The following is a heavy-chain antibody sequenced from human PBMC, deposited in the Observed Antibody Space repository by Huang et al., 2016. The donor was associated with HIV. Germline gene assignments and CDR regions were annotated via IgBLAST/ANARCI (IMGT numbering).Heavy chain of an antibody. CDR1: GYTFISYG. CDR2: FSPSYGYT. CDR3: ARDLGTTVVPDGMDV. D-gene: IGHD4-17*01. J-gene: IGHJ6*02. Sequence: QVQLVQSGAEVKKPGASVKVSCRASGYTFISYGIPWVRQAPGQGLEWMGWFSPSYGYTNYAQQFQGRVTMTTDTSTNTVYMEVRSLRSDDTAVYYCARDLGTTVVPDGMDVWGQGTTVTVSS. V-gene: IGHV1-18*04.